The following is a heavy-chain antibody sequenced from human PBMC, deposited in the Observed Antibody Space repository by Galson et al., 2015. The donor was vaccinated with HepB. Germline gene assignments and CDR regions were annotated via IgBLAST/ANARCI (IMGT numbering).Heavy chain of an antibody. J-gene: IGHJ4*02. CDR3: AKDPAVSYHDFWTENYFLGEFDY. V-gene: IGHV3-23*01. Sequence: SLRLSCAASGFTFSTYAMSWVRQAPGKGLEWVSTISGSGITTYCADSVKGRFTISRDNSKNTLYLQMNSLRVEDTAVYHCAKDPAVSYHDFWTENYFLGEFDYGGRGTLVTVSS. CDR1: GFTFSTYA. D-gene: IGHD3/OR15-3a*01. CDR2: ISGSGITT.